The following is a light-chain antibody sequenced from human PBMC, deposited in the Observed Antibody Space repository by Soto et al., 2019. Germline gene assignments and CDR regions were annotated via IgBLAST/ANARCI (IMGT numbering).Light chain of an antibody. CDR1: QSVNIY. J-gene: IGKJ4*01. CDR2: GAS. V-gene: IGKV3D-15*01. CDR3: QQYDDWLRLT. Sequence: ENVLTQSPGTLSLSPGERATLSCRASQSVNIYLAWYQQKPGQAPRLLIFGASSRATGIPARFSGSGSGTEFNLTISSLQSEDFAVYFCQQYDDWLRLTFGGGTKVDIK.